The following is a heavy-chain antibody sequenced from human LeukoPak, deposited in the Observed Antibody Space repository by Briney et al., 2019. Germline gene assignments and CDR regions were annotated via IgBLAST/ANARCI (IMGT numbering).Heavy chain of an antibody. CDR1: GVSMSAYQ. J-gene: IGHJ4*02. Sequence: SETLSLTCTVSGVSMSAYQWSWVRQSPEKGLEWIGCINTKGETSYNPSLKSRVATSVDTPKSQFSLRLTSVTAAGTAVYYCATSNDAKIAPFDHWGQGAPVTVSS. D-gene: IGHD2-21*01. CDR3: ATSNDAKIAPFDH. CDR2: INTKGET. V-gene: IGHV4-4*09.